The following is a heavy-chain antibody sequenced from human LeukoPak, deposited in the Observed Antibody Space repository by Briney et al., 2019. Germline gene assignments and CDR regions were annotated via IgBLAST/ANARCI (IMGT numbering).Heavy chain of an antibody. Sequence: SETLSLSCTVSAASISTYYWSWIRQPPGKGLEWIGYIYYSGSTNYNPSLKSRVTLSVDTSKNQFSLKLSSGTAADPARYYCARMGYNTPGYYYMDVWGKGTTVTVSS. D-gene: IGHD5-24*01. CDR3: ARMGYNTPGYYYMDV. CDR1: AASISTYY. CDR2: IYYSGST. V-gene: IGHV4-59*08. J-gene: IGHJ6*03.